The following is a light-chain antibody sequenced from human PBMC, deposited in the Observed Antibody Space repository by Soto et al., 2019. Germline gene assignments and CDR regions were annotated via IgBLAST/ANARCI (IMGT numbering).Light chain of an antibody. Sequence: DIQMTQSPSTLSTSVGDRVTITCRASQSISSWLAWYQHKPGKAPKLLIYKTSSLESGVPSRFSGSGSGTEFTLTISSLQPDDFATYYCQKYNSDPWTFGQGTNVEIK. CDR3: QKYNSDPWT. J-gene: IGKJ1*01. CDR2: KTS. CDR1: QSISSW. V-gene: IGKV1-5*03.